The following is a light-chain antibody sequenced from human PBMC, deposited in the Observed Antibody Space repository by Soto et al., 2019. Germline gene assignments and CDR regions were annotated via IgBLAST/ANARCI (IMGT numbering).Light chain of an antibody. V-gene: IGKV1-5*01. J-gene: IGKJ2*01. CDR1: QSISSW. Sequence: DIPMTQSPSTLSASVGDRVIITCRASQSISSWLAWYQQKPGRAPQLLIYDASSLQIGVPSRFSGTGSGTEFTLTITNLQPDDFATYYCQQYNGFPSFGQGTKLEIK. CDR3: QQYNGFPS. CDR2: DAS.